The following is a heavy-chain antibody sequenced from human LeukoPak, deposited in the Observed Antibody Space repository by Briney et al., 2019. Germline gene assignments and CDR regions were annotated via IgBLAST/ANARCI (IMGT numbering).Heavy chain of an antibody. CDR3: AKRSAESSGYFDY. J-gene: IGHJ4*02. CDR1: GFTFSSYG. V-gene: IGHV3-23*01. CDR2: ISGSGGST. Sequence: GGSLRLSCAASGFTFSSYGMSWVRQAPGKGLEWVSAISGSGGSTYYADSVKGRFTISRDNSKNMLYLQMNSLRAEDTAIYYCAKRSAESSGYFDYWGQGTLVTVSS. D-gene: IGHD6-19*01.